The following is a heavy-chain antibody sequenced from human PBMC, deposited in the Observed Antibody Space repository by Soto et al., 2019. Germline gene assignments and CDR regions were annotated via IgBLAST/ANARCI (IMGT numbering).Heavy chain of an antibody. D-gene: IGHD3-22*01. CDR3: AKGLMTRLWYYYDSSGYYYDAFDI. CDR2: ISGSGGST. V-gene: IGHV3-23*01. Sequence: GGSLRLSCAASGFTFSSYAMSWVRQAPGKGLEWVSAISGSGGSTYYADSVKGRFTISRDNSKNTLYLQMNSLRAEDTAIYYCAKGLMTRLWYYYDSSGYYYDAFDIWGQGTMVTVSS. CDR1: GFTFSSYA. J-gene: IGHJ3*02.